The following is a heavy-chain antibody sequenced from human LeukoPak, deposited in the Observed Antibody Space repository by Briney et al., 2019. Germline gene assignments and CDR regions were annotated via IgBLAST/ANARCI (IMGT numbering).Heavy chain of an antibody. V-gene: IGHV3-49*04. CDR3: TRGVGGYTPFY. J-gene: IGHJ4*02. D-gene: IGHD5-12*01. Sequence: GGSLRLACTAAGFTVGDYGMSWVRQAAGRGREWVGFIRRKAYGCTTEYAASVKGRFTISRDDSKSIAYLQMNSLKTEDTAVYYCTRGVGGYTPFYWGQGTLVTVSS. CDR2: IRRKAYGCTT. CDR1: GFTVGDYG.